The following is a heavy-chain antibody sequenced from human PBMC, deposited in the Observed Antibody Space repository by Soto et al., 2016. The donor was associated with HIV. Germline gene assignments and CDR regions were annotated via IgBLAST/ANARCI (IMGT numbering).Heavy chain of an antibody. D-gene: IGHD2-21*02. J-gene: IGHJ1*01. V-gene: IGHV1-2*02. CDR3: ARMGYCGGDRFFXHH. CDR1: GYNFIGYY. CDR2: MNPHSGGT. Sequence: QVQLVQSGAEVKKPGASVKVSCKASGYNFIGYYMHWVRQAPGQGFEWMGWMNPHSGGTHYAQKFQDRVTMSRDTSISMAYMELSRLRSDDTAVYFCARMGYCGGDRFFXHHWGQGTLVTVSS.